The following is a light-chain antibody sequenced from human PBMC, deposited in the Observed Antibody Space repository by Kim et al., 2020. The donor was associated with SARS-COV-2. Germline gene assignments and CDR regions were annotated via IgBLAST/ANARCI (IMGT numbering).Light chain of an antibody. Sequence: SYELTQPPSVSVSRGQTASITCSGDKLGDKYACWYQQKPGQSPVLAIYQDSKRPSGIPERFSGSNSGNTATLTISGTQAMDEADYYCQAWDSSTYVFGTGTKVTVL. CDR2: QDS. J-gene: IGLJ1*01. CDR1: KLGDKY. CDR3: QAWDSSTYV. V-gene: IGLV3-1*01.